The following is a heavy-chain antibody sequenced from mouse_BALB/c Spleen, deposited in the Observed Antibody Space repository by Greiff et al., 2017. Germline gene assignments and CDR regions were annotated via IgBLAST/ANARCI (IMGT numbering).Heavy chain of an antibody. CDR1: GYAFSSSW. Sequence: VQLQQSGPELVKPGASVKISCKASGYAFSSSWMNWVKQRPGQGLEWIGRIYPGDGDTNYNGKFKGKATLTADKSSSTAYMQLSSLTSVDSAVYFCARNYYGSREDWFAYWGQGTLVTVSA. J-gene: IGHJ3*01. V-gene: IGHV1-82*01. CDR3: ARNYYGSREDWFAY. D-gene: IGHD1-1*01. CDR2: IYPGDGDT.